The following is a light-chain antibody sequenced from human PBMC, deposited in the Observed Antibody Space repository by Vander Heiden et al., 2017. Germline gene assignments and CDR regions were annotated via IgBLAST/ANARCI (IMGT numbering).Light chain of an antibody. J-gene: IGKJ1*01. Sequence: EIVMTQSPATLSVSPGESATLSCRASQSVSSNLAWYQQKPGQPPRLLIYGASIRATGIPARFSGSGSGPEFTLTISSLQFEDFAVYYCQQYKKGPPPFGQGTKVDIK. CDR1: QSVSSN. V-gene: IGKV3-15*01. CDR3: QQYKKGPPP. CDR2: GAS.